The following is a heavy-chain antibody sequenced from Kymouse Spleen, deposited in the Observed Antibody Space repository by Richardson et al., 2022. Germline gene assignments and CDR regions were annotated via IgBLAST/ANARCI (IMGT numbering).Heavy chain of an antibody. D-gene: IGHD7-27*02. Sequence: QVQLQQWGAGLLKPSETLSLTCAVYGGSFSGYYWSWIRQPPGKGLEWIGEINHSGSTNYNPSLKSRVTISVDTSKNQFSLKLSSVTAADTAVYYCARTPLTGVFDYWGQGTLVTVSS. CDR2: INHSGST. J-gene: IGHJ4*02. CDR1: GGSFSGYY. CDR3: ARTPLTGVFDY. V-gene: IGHV4-34*01.